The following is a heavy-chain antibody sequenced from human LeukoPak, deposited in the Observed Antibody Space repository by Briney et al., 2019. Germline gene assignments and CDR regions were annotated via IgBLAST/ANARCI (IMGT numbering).Heavy chain of an antibody. CDR3: ARGRRDLPLFAPQKSPT. CDR2: INHRGSI. D-gene: IGHD3-16*01. J-gene: IGHJ5*02. CDR1: DGSFSGYY. V-gene: IGHV4-34*01. Sequence: PSESLSLTCTVYDGSFSGYYWSWVRQPPGKGLERVGEINHRGSINYNPSLTSRVNISLDTSKNQISLSVSSVAAGDTAVYYWARGRRDLPLFAPQKSPTWGQGTLVTVSS.